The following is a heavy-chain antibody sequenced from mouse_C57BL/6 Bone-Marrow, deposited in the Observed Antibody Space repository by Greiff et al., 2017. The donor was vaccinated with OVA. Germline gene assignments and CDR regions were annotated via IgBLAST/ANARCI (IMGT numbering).Heavy chain of an antibody. Sequence: EVKLMESGGGLLKPGGSLQIYCAAYGFNFSSYSMSWVRQTPEKRLEWVATISDGGSYPYYPDNVKGRFTISSDNANNNLYLQVSQLKSEDTAMYYCARGLTGTFFAYWGQGTLVTVSA. J-gene: IGHJ3*01. CDR1: GFNFSSYS. CDR2: ISDGGSYP. D-gene: IGHD4-1*01. CDR3: ARGLTGTFFAY. V-gene: IGHV5-4*03.